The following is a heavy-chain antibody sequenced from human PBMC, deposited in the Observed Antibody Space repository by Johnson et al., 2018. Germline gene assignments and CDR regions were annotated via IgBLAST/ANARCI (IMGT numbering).Heavy chain of an antibody. Sequence: EVQLLESGGGLVKPGGSLRLSCAASGFTFSNYSMNWVRQAPGKGLEWVSSICGSSTYIYYADSVKGRFTISRDNAKHSLYLQMDSLSAEDTGIYYCAREPHEFGLSVAGIRYNYYVMDVWGKGTTVTVSS. CDR3: AREPHEFGLSVAGIRYNYYVMDV. D-gene: IGHD6-19*01. CDR2: ICGSSTYI. J-gene: IGHJ6*04. V-gene: IGHV3-21*01. CDR1: GFTFSNYS.